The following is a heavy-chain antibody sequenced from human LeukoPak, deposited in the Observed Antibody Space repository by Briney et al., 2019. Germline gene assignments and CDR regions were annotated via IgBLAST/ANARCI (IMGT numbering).Heavy chain of an antibody. CDR1: GGSISSGGYY. Sequence: PSETLSLTCTVSGGSISSGGYYWSWIRQHPGKGLEWIGYIYHSGSTYYNPSLKSRVTISVDTSKNQFSLKLSSVTAADTAVYYCARDDSYETSGSNAFHIWGQGTMVTVSS. J-gene: IGHJ3*02. CDR3: ARDDSYETSGSNAFHI. V-gene: IGHV4-31*03. D-gene: IGHD3-22*01. CDR2: IYHSGST.